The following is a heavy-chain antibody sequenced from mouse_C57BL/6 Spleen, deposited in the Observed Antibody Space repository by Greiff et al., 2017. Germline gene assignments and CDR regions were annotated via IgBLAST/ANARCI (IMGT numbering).Heavy chain of an antibody. J-gene: IGHJ3*01. CDR3: ARTYDYDGTWFAY. V-gene: IGHV5-17*01. Sequence: EVQVVESGGGLVKPGGSLKLSCAASGFTFSDSGMHWVRQAPEKGLEWVAYISSGSSTIYYADTVKGRFTISRDNAKNTLFLQMTSLRSEDTAMYYCARTYDYDGTWFAYWGQGTLVTVSA. CDR2: ISSGSSTI. CDR1: GFTFSDSG. D-gene: IGHD2-4*01.